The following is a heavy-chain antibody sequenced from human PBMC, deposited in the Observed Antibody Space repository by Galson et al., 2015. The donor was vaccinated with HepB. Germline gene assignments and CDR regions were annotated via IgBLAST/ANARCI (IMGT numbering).Heavy chain of an antibody. CDR1: GFTFSSYG. V-gene: IGHV3-33*01. J-gene: IGHJ4*02. CDR2: IWYDGSNK. Sequence: SLRLSCAASGFTFSSYGMHWVRQAPGKGLEWVAVIWYDGSNKYYADSVKGRFTISRDNSKNTLYLQMNSLRAEDTAVYYCARATNGYYYDSSGYLADYWGQGTLVTVSS. D-gene: IGHD3-22*01. CDR3: ARATNGYYYDSSGYLADY.